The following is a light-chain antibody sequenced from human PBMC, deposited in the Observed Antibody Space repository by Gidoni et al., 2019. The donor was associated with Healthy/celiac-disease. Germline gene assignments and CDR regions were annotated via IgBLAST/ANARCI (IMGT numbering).Light chain of an antibody. CDR2: LGS. CDR3: MQALQTPRT. V-gene: IGKV2-28*01. J-gene: IGKJ5*01. Sequence: DIVRSHSPLSLPVTPGEPASISRRSSQSLLHSNGYNYLDWYLQKPGQSPQLLIYLGSNRAAGVPDRFSGSGSGTDFTLKISRVEAEDVGVYYCMQALQTPRTFGQGTRLEIK. CDR1: QSLLHSNGYNY.